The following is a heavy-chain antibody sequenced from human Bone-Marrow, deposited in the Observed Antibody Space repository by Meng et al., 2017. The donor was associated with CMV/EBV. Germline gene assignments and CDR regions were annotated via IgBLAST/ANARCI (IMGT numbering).Heavy chain of an antibody. V-gene: IGHV1-2*02. CDR2: INPNSGGT. D-gene: IGHD3-9*01. CDR3: ARDRGEIYDILTGYYSASKSHYDY. J-gene: IGHJ4*02. Sequence: MDWVRQAPGQGLEWMGWINPNSGGTNYAQKFQGRVTMTRDTSISTAYMELSRLRSDDTAVYYCARDRGEIYDILTGYYSASKSHYDYWGQGTLVTVSS.